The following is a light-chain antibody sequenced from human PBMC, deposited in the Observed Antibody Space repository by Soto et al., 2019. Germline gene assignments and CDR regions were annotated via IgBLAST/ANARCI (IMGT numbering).Light chain of an antibody. CDR1: QSVTSSS. Sequence: EIVLTQSPGTLSLSPGERATLSCRASQSVTSSSLAWYQQKPGQAPRLLSYGASSRASGIPDRFSCSGSGTDFTLTMSRLEPEDFAVYYCQQHSSSPPAYTFGQGTKLEIQ. J-gene: IGKJ2*01. CDR2: GAS. V-gene: IGKV3-20*01. CDR3: QQHSSSPPAYT.